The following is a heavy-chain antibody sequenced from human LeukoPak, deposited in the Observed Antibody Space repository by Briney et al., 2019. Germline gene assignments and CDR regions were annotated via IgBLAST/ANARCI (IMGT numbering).Heavy chain of an antibody. CDR2: ITSSGTYI. Sequence: GGSLRLSCAASGFTFSNYNMNWVRQAPGKAMVWVSSITSSGTYIFYADSVKGRFTISRDNAKNSLYLQMDSLGPEDTAVYYCARDPYSGNYGNDYYYYMDVWGKGTTVTISS. J-gene: IGHJ6*03. V-gene: IGHV3-21*01. CDR3: ARDPYSGNYGNDYYYYMDV. D-gene: IGHD1-26*01. CDR1: GFTFSNYN.